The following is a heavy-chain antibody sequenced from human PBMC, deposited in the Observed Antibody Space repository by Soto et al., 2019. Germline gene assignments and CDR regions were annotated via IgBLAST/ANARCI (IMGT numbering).Heavy chain of an antibody. CDR2: ISSSSSTI. V-gene: IGHV3-48*01. CDR3: AREPILRYFDWLFYHDAFDI. J-gene: IGHJ3*02. D-gene: IGHD3-9*01. CDR1: GFTFSSYS. Sequence: QPGGSLRLSCAASGFTFSSYSMNWVRQAPGKGLEWVSYISSSSSTIYYADSVKGRFTISRDNAKNSLYLQVNSLRAEDTAVYYCAREPILRYFDWLFYHDAFDIWGQGTMVTVSS.